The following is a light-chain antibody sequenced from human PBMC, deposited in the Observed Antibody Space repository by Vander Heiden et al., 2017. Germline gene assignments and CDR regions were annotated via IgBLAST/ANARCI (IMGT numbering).Light chain of an antibody. CDR3: QSFDRSLSGWV. J-gene: IGLJ3*02. Sequence: QSVLTQPPSVSGAPGPKVTISCTGSSFNIGAGYDVHWYRQVQGTAPKLLIFGSTERPSGVPDRFSTSQSGTSASLAITGLQPEDEASYYCQSFDRSLSGWVFGGGTKLTVL. V-gene: IGLV1-40*01. CDR1: SFNIGAGYD. CDR2: GST.